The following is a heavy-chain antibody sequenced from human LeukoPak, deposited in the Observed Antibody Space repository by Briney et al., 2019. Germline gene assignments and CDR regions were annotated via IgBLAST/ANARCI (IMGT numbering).Heavy chain of an antibody. CDR1: GGSFSGYY. CDR2: INHSGST. V-gene: IGHV4-34*01. CDR3: ARDRGSYGTFDY. D-gene: IGHD5-18*01. Sequence: PSETLSLTCAVYGGSFSGYYWSWIRQPPGTGLEWIGEINHSGSTNYNPSLKSRVTISVDTSKNQFSLKLSSVTAADTAVYYCARDRGSYGTFDYWGQGTLVTVSS. J-gene: IGHJ4*02.